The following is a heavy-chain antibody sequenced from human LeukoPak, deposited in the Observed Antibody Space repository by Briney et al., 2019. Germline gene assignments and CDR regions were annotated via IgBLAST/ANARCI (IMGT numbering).Heavy chain of an antibody. Sequence: ASVKVSCKASGYTFTSYDINWVRQATGQGLEWMGWISAYNGNTNYAQKLQGRVTMTTDTSTSTAYMELRSLRSDDTAVYYCARDPHIVVVPAAIRGWFDPWGQGTLVTVSS. CDR1: GYTFTSYD. D-gene: IGHD2-2*02. CDR2: ISAYNGNT. J-gene: IGHJ5*02. V-gene: IGHV1-18*01. CDR3: ARDPHIVVVPAAIRGWFDP.